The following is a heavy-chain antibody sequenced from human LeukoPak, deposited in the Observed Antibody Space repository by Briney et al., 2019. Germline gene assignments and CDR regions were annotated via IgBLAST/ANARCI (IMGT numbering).Heavy chain of an antibody. Sequence: SETLSLTCAVYGGSFSGYYWSWIRQPPGKGLEWIGEINHSGSTNYNPSLKSRVTISVDTSKNQFSLKLSSVTAADTAVYYCARQNQWLVRFDYWGQGTLVTVSS. V-gene: IGHV4-34*01. CDR3: ARQNQWLVRFDY. CDR1: GGSFSGYY. D-gene: IGHD6-19*01. CDR2: INHSGST. J-gene: IGHJ4*02.